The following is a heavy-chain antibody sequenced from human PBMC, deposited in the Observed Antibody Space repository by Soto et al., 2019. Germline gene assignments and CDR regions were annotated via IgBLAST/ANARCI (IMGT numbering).Heavy chain of an antibody. V-gene: IGHV3-23*01. J-gene: IGHJ4*02. CDR3: AKKVNSGSGSQYFDY. D-gene: IGHD3-10*01. CDR2: FRAGGDDGTT. CDR1: GFTFSSYS. Sequence: PVGSLRLSCVASGFTFSSYSMSWVRQAPGKGLEWVSGFRAGGDDGTTYYADSVKGRFTISRDNSKNTLFLQMNSLRAEDTAIYYCAKKVNSGSGSQYFDYFGQGTLVTVPQ.